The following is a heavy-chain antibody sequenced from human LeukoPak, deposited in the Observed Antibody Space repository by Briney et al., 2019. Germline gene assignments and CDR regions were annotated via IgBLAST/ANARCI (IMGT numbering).Heavy chain of an antibody. CDR2: IKQDGSEE. CDR1: GFTFSDYY. V-gene: IGHV3-7*01. D-gene: IGHD5-12*01. Sequence: PGGSLRLSCAAYGFTFSDYYMSWIRQAPGKGLEWVANIKQDGSEEYHVDSVKGRFTISRDNARKSLYLQMNSLRVEDTAVYYCATGYSGYEFGYWGQGTLVTVSS. J-gene: IGHJ4*02. CDR3: ATGYSGYEFGY.